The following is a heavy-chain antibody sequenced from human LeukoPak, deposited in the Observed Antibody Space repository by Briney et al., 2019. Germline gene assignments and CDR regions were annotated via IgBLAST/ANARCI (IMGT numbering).Heavy chain of an antibody. CDR2: INPNSGDT. J-gene: IGHJ3*02. CDR3: AISKDYYDSSGYYSYPFDI. V-gene: IGHV1-2*02. Sequence: ASVKVSCKASGYTFTGDYMHWVRQAPGQGLEWMGWINPNSGDTNYAQKFQGRVTMTRDTSISTAYMELSRLRSDDTAAYYCAISKDYYDSSGYYSYPFDIWGQGTMVTVSS. D-gene: IGHD3-22*01. CDR1: GYTFTGDY.